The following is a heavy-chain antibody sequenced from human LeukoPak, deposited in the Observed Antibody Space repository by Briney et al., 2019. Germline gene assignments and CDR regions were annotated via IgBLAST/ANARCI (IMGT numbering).Heavy chain of an antibody. CDR2: ISGSGGST. D-gene: IGHD5-18*01. CDR1: GFTFSSYA. Sequence: GGSLRLSCAASGFTFSSYAMSWVRQAPGKGLEWVSAISGSGGSTYYADSVKGRFTISRDNSKNTLYLQMNSLRAEDTAVYYCARQLWSNTNWFDLWGQGTLVTVSS. CDR3: ARQLWSNTNWFDL. J-gene: IGHJ5*02. V-gene: IGHV3-23*01.